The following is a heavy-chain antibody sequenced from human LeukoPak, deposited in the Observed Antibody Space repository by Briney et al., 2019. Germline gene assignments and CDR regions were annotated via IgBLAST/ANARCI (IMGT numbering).Heavy chain of an antibody. D-gene: IGHD2-2*02. CDR3: ARGTSRYSDYFDY. J-gene: IGHJ4*02. CDR2: IYHSGST. Sequence: PSETLSLTCAVSGYSISSGYYWGWIRPPPGKGLEWIGSIYHSGSTYYNHSLKRRVTISVETSKNQFSRKLSSVTAADTAVYYCARGTSRYSDYFDYWGEGTLVTVSS. V-gene: IGHV4-38-2*01. CDR1: GYSISSGYY.